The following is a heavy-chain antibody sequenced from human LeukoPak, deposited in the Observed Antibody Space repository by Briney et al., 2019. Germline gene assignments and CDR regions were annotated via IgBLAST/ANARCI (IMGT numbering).Heavy chain of an antibody. V-gene: IGHV4-4*07. CDR3: ARMGIAAAGKYNWFDP. CDR2: IYTSGST. D-gene: IGHD6-13*01. Sequence: SETLSLTCTVSGYSISSSYYWSWTRQPAGKGLEWIGRIYTSGSTNYKPSLKSRVTMSVDTSKNQFSLKLSSVTAADTAVYYCARMGIAAAGKYNWFDPWGQGTLVTVSS. CDR1: GYSISSSYY. J-gene: IGHJ5*02.